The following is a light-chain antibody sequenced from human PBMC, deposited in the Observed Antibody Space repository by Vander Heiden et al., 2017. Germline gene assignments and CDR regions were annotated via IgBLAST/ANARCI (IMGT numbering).Light chain of an antibody. CDR1: SLRSYY. CDR3: NSRDSSGNHLVVV. Sequence: SSELTQYPAVSVALGQTVRITCQGDSLRSYYASWYQQKPGQAPVLVIYGKNNRPSGIPDRFSGSSSGNTASLTITGAQAEDEADYYCNSRDSSGNHLVVVFGGGTKLTVL. V-gene: IGLV3-19*01. J-gene: IGLJ2*01. CDR2: GKN.